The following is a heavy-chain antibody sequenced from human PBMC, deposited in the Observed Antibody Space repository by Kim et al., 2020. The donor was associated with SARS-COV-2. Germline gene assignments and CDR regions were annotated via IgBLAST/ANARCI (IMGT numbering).Heavy chain of an antibody. V-gene: IGHV3-23*01. CDR2: ITESGSKT. D-gene: IGHD3-16*01. Sequence: GGSLRLSCAASGFTFSSYDMSWVRQAPGKGLEWVAAITESGSKTHYADSVKGRFTISRDNSNNTLYLQMNSLRVEDTAVYYCAKDWGSRNWYVLDYWGQGSQVTVSS. CDR3: AKDWGSRNWYVLDY. J-gene: IGHJ4*02. CDR1: GFTFSSYD.